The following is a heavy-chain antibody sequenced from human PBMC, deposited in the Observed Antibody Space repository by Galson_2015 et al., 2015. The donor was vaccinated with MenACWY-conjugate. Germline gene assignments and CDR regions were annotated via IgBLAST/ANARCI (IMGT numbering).Heavy chain of an antibody. D-gene: IGHD6-6*01. Sequence: ALRLSCAASGFTFSSFSMNWVRQAPGKGLEWVAVVSYDGSNKYYADSVKGRFTISRDNSKNTLYLQMDSLRAEDTAVYYCARGRGRPLAHAFDIWGQGTMVTVSS. CDR1: GFTFSSFS. CDR3: ARGRGRPLAHAFDI. J-gene: IGHJ3*02. V-gene: IGHV3-30*05. CDR2: VSYDGSNK.